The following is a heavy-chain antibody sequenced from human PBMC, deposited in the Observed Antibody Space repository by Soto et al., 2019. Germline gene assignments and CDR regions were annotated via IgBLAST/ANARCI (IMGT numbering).Heavy chain of an antibody. Sequence: QVQLVQSGAAVKKPGSSVKVSCKASGGTFSSYAISWVRQAPGQGLEWMGGIIPIFGTANYAQKFQGRVTITADESTSTAYMELSSLRSEDTAVYYCARERGEVCSGGSCYSPFDYWGQGTLVTVSS. V-gene: IGHV1-69*12. CDR2: IIPIFGTA. J-gene: IGHJ4*02. D-gene: IGHD2-15*01. CDR1: GGTFSSYA. CDR3: ARERGEVCSGGSCYSPFDY.